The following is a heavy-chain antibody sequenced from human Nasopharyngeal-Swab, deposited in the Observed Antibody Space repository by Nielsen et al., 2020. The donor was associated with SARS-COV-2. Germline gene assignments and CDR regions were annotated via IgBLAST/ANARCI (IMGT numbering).Heavy chain of an antibody. V-gene: IGHV3-30*03. J-gene: IGHJ4*02. D-gene: IGHD2-15*01. CDR1: GFSFSSYG. CDR3: ARSWGGGYSFSFDY. Sequence: GESLKISCAASGFSFSSYGMSWVRQAPGKGLEWVAVISYDGSNKYYADSVKGRFTISRDNSKNTLYLQMNSLRAEDTAVYYCARSWGGGYSFSFDYWGQGTLVTVSS. CDR2: ISYDGSNK.